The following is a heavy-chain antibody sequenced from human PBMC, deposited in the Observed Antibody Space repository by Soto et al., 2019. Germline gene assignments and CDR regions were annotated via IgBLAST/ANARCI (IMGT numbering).Heavy chain of an antibody. Sequence: PSETLSLTCTVSGGSISSSSYYWGWIRQPPGKGLEWIGSIYYSGSTYYNPSLKSRVTISVDTSKNQFSLKLSSVTAADTAVYYCARQGYCSSTSCYGFRRWYGMDVWGQGTTVTVSS. CDR1: GGSISSSSYY. D-gene: IGHD2-2*01. CDR3: ARQGYCSSTSCYGFRRWYGMDV. CDR2: IYYSGST. J-gene: IGHJ6*02. V-gene: IGHV4-39*01.